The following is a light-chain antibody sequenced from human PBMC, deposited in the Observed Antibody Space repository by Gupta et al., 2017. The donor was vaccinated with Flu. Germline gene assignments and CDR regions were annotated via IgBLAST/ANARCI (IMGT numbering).Light chain of an antibody. CDR3: MQGVHRPYT. Sequence: VTLGQPATISCRSGQALVHSEGDTYLHWFHQRPGQSPRRLIYKVSNRDSGVPDRISGSGSGTDFTLNISGVGAEDVGIYYCMQGVHRPYTFGRGTKLEIK. CDR1: QALVHSEGDTY. J-gene: IGKJ2*01. CDR2: KVS. V-gene: IGKV2-30*02.